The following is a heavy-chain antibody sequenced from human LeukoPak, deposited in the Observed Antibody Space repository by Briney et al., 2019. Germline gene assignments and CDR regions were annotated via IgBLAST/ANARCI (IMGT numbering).Heavy chain of an antibody. V-gene: IGHV3-30*04. Sequence: GGSLRLSCAASGFTFSTYAMHWVRQAPGKGLEWVAVISYDGSNKNYADSAKGRFTISRDKSKNTLYLQMNSLRAEDTSVYYCARSPGILGANYFDYWGQGTLVTVSS. D-gene: IGHD1-26*01. CDR2: ISYDGSNK. CDR1: GFTFSTYA. CDR3: ARSPGILGANYFDY. J-gene: IGHJ4*02.